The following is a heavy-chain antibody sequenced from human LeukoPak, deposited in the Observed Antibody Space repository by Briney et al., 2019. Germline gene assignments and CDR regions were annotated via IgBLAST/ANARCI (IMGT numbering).Heavy chain of an antibody. CDR3: ARGTYDFWSGYYDY. J-gene: IGHJ4*02. V-gene: IGHV3-48*04. D-gene: IGHD3-3*01. CDR2: ISSSSSTI. CDR1: GFTFSSYS. Sequence: PGGSLRLSCAASGFTFSSYSMNWVRQAPGKGLEWLSCISSSSSTIYYADSVKGRFTISRDNAENSLYLQMNSLRAEDTAVYYCARGTYDFWSGYYDYWGQGTLVTVSS.